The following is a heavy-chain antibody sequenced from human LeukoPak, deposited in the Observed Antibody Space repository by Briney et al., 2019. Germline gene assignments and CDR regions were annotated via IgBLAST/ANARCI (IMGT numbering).Heavy chain of an antibody. J-gene: IGHJ4*02. V-gene: IGHV4-34*01. Sequence: SETLSLTCAVYGGSFSGYYWSWIRQPPGKGLEWIGEINHSGNANYNPSLKSRVTISVDTSKNQFSLKLSSVTAADTVVYYCARVMFGLNDYWGQGTLVTVSS. CDR3: ARVMFGLNDY. CDR1: GGSFSGYY. D-gene: IGHD3/OR15-3a*01. CDR2: INHSGNA.